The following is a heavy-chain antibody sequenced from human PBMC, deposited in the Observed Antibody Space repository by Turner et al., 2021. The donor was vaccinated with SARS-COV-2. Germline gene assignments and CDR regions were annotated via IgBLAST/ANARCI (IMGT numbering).Heavy chain of an antibody. Sequence: QVQLVESGGGVVQPGRSLRLSCAASGFTVSSYAMHWVRQAPGKGLEWVAVTSYDGSNKYYADSVKGRFTISRDNSKNTLYLQMNSLRAEDTAVYYCAKQQGLYSNPMYYFDYWGQGTLVTVSS. CDR3: AKQQGLYSNPMYYFDY. J-gene: IGHJ4*02. CDR2: TSYDGSNK. V-gene: IGHV3-30*18. D-gene: IGHD4-4*01. CDR1: GFTVSSYA.